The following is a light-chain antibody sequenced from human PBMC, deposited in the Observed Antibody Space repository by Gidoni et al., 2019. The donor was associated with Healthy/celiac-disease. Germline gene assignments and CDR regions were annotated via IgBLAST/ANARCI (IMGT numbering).Light chain of an antibody. CDR3: QQYNYWPRT. CDR1: QSVSSN. V-gene: IGKV3-15*01. J-gene: IGKJ1*01. CDR2: DAS. Sequence: EIVMTQSPATLSVSPGERATLPCRASQSVSSNLAWYQQRPGQAPRLLIYDASTRATGIPARFSGSGSGTEFTLTISSLQSEDFAVYYCQQYNYWPRTFGQGTKVEIK.